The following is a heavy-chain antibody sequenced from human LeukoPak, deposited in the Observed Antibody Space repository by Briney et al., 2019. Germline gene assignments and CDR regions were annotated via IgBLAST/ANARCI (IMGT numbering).Heavy chain of an antibody. D-gene: IGHD6-19*01. CDR3: ARFPYSSGADY. CDR1: GGSISSYY. V-gene: IGHV4-59*01. Sequence: SETLSLTCTVSGGSISSYYWSWIRQPPGKGLEWIGYIYYGGSTNYNPSLKSRVTISVDTSKNQFSLKLSSVTAADTAVYYCARFPYSSGADYWGQGTLVTVSS. CDR2: IYYGGST. J-gene: IGHJ4*02.